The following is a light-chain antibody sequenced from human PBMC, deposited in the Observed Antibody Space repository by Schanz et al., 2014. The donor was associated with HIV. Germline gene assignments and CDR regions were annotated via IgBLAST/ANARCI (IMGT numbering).Light chain of an antibody. V-gene: IGLV2-14*03. CDR3: SSYTTSSTLV. Sequence: QSVLTQPASVSGSLGQSITISCTGTSGDVGRCDYVSWYQQHPGQAPKLLIYDVTYRPSGISNRFSGSKSGYTASLTISGLQAEDEADYYCSSYTTSSTLVFGGGTKLTVL. CDR1: SGDVGRCDY. J-gene: IGLJ2*01. CDR2: DVT.